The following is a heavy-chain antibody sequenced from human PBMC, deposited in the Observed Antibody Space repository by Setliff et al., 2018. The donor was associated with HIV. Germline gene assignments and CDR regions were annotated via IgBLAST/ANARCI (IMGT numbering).Heavy chain of an antibody. CDR1: GFTFDDYK. J-gene: IGHJ6*02. D-gene: IGHD3-10*01. V-gene: IGHV3-21*01. CDR3: ARDYNINYYYGLDA. Sequence: GGSLRLSCAASGFTFDDYKMNWVRQDPGKGLEWVSSISSTGSHIDYIDSLKGRFTISRDNAKNSLYLQMNSLRDEDTAVYYCARDYNINYYYGLDAWGQGTTVTVSS. CDR2: ISSTGSHI.